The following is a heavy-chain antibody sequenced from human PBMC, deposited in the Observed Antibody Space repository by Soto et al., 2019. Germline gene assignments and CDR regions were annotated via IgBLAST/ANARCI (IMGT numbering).Heavy chain of an antibody. CDR1: GGSISSYY. CDR3: ARGYIAAPFDY. V-gene: IGHV4-59*01. Sequence: PSETLSLTCTVSGGSISSYYWSWIRQPPGKGLEWIGYIYYSGSTNYNPSLESRVTISVDTSKNQYSLKLSSVTAADTAVYYCARGYIAAPFDYWGQGTLVTVSS. CDR2: IYYSGST. D-gene: IGHD6-13*01. J-gene: IGHJ4*02.